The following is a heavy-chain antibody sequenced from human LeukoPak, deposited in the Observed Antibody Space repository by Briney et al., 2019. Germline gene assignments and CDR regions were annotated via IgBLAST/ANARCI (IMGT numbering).Heavy chain of an antibody. D-gene: IGHD6-13*01. J-gene: IGHJ4*02. CDR2: IIPIFGTA. CDR3: AKNKYSSSWYNFDY. CDR1: GGTFSSYA. Sequence: SVKVSCKASGGTFSSYAISWVRQAPGQGLEWMGGIIPIFGTANYAQRFQGRVTITADESTSTAYMELSSLRSEDRAVYYCAKNKYSSSWYNFDYWGQGTLVTVSS. V-gene: IGHV1-69*13.